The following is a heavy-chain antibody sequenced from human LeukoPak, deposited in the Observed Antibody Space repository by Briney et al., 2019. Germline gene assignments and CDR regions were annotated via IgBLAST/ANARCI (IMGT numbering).Heavy chain of an antibody. V-gene: IGHV4-39*01. D-gene: IGHD5-18*01. CDR1: GFTFSNFW. J-gene: IGHJ5*02. CDR2: IHYTGST. Sequence: GSLRLSCTASGFTFSNFWMGWVRQPPGKGLELIAAIHYTGSTYYNPSFMSRVTISVDTSKNQFSLKLNSLTATDTAVYYCARLPTGYPNWFDTWGQGILVTVSS. CDR3: ARLPTGYPNWFDT.